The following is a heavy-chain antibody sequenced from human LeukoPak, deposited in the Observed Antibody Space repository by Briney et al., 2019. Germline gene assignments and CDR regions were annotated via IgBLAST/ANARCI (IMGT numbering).Heavy chain of an antibody. J-gene: IGHJ4*02. CDR1: GFTFSSYA. CDR2: ISSSGSTI. Sequence: GGSLRLSCATSGFTFSSYAFHWVRQAPGKGLEWVSYISSSGSTIYYADSVKGRFTISRDNAKNSLYLQMNSLRAEDTAVYYCARGWRTGGLGYWGQGTLVTVSS. CDR3: ARGWRTGGLGY. V-gene: IGHV3-48*04. D-gene: IGHD3/OR15-3a*01.